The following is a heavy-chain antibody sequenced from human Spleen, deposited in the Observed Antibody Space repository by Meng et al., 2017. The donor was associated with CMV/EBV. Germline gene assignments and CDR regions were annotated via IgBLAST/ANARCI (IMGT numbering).Heavy chain of an antibody. CDR3: ARGGGYDNYFDY. CDR2: INHSGST. CDR1: GGSFCGYY. Sequence: QQWAAGLCRPLETLSITFALYGGSFCGYYWSWIRQLPGKELEWIGEINHSGSTNDNPSLKSRVTISVDTSKNQFSLKLSSVTASYTAVYYCARGGGYDNYFDYWGQGTLVTVSS. D-gene: IGHD5-12*01. J-gene: IGHJ4*02. V-gene: IGHV4-34*01.